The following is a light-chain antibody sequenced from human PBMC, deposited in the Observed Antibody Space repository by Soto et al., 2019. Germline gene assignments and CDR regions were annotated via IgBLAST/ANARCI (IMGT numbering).Light chain of an antibody. CDR2: GAS. Sequence: VLTQSPGTLSLSPGERATLSCRASQNISVYLAWYRQKPGQAPRLLIYGASNRATGIPARFSGSGSGTDFTLTISSLEPEDFAVYYCQQRSNWRSITFGQGTRLEIK. CDR3: QQRSNWRSIT. V-gene: IGKV3-11*01. J-gene: IGKJ5*01. CDR1: QNISVY.